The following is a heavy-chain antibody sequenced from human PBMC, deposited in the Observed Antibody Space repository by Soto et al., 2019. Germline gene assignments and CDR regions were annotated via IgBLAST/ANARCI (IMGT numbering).Heavy chain of an antibody. V-gene: IGHV3-30-3*01. J-gene: IGHJ5*02. CDR1: LFTFSSFA. CDR2: ISFDGATT. CDR3: ARDVFMAPSGSAWFDP. Sequence: GGSLKLSCASPLFTFSSFAIQWVRQGPGKGLEWVAIISFDGATTYYANSVKGRFTISRDNSKNMLYLQMDSLRTDDTAIYHCARDVFMAPSGSAWFDPWGQGT. D-gene: IGHD3-10*01.